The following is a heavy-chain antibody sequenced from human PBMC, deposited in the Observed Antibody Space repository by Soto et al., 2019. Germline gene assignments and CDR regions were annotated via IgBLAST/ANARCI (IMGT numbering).Heavy chain of an antibody. J-gene: IGHJ3*01. CDR1: GYTFTTYG. CDR3: ENFREDYGDAFDV. D-gene: IGHD4-17*01. Sequence: ASVKVSCKASGYTFTTYGVTWVRQLPGQGLEWMGWINPYKGNTNYAQKFQGRVTFTTDTSTSTVYMDLRSLKSGDTAVYYCENFREDYGDAFDVWGQGTKVTVSS. V-gene: IGHV1-18*01. CDR2: INPYKGNT.